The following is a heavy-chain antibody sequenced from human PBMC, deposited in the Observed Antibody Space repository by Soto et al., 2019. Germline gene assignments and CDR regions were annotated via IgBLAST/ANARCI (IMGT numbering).Heavy chain of an antibody. CDR1: GYTFTGYY. Sequence: QVQLVQSGAEVKKPGASVKVSCKASGYTFTGYYMHWVRQAPGQGLEWMGWINPNSGGTNYAQKFQGRVTMTRDTANSTGYLELSRLRSDEQAVDYCAGARRDGNYYYCRGYRWFDPWGQGTLVTVSS. D-gene: IGHD3-22*01. J-gene: IGHJ5*02. V-gene: IGHV1-2*02. CDR2: INPNSGGT. CDR3: AGARRDGNYYYCRGYRWFDP.